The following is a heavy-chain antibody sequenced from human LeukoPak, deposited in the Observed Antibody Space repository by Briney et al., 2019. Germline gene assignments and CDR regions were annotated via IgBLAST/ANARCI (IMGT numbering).Heavy chain of an antibody. CDR3: ARVRDGYYYDSSGYYWEFDY. D-gene: IGHD3-22*01. V-gene: IGHV4-31*03. CDR1: GGSISSGGYY. CDR2: IYYSGST. J-gene: IGHJ4*02. Sequence: PSQTLSPTCTVSGGSISSGGYYWSWIRQHPGKGLEWIGYIYYSGSTYYNPSLKSRVTISVDTSKNQFSLKLSSVTAADTAVYYCARVRDGYYYDSSGYYWEFDYWGQGTLVTVSS.